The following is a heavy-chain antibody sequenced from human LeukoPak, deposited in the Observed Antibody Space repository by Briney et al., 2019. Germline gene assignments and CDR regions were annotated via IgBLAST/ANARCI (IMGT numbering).Heavy chain of an antibody. J-gene: IGHJ5*01. Sequence: SETLSLTCGVFRGSFSGYYLGWIRQPAGKGREWIGEINQSGNTNYNPCLKSRITISVDTSKHQFSMKLSYVTAADTAVYYCARRKVTMVRGVALNWFDSWGQGTLVTVSS. D-gene: IGHD3-10*01. CDR1: RGSFSGYY. CDR3: ARRKVTMVRGVALNWFDS. V-gene: IGHV4-34*01. CDR2: INQSGNT.